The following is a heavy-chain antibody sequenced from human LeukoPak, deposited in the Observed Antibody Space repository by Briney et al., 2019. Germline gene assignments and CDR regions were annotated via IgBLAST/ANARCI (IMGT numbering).Heavy chain of an antibody. V-gene: IGHV4-59*01. CDR3: ATMDSGSMEYDAFDI. CDR2: IYYSGST. J-gene: IGHJ3*02. Sequence: RPSETLSLTCTVSGGSISSYYWSWIRQPPGKGLEWIGYIYYSGSTNYNPSLKSRVTISVDTSKNQFSLKLSSVTAADTAVYYCATMDSGSMEYDAFDIWGQGTMVTVSS. CDR1: GGSISSYY. D-gene: IGHD1-26*01.